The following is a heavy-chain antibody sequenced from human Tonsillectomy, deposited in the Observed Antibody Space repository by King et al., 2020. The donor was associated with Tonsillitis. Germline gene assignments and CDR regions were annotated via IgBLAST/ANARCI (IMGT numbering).Heavy chain of an antibody. CDR3: ARGHDYDSDAFNI. Sequence: QLVQSGAEVKKPGASVKVSCKASGYTFNSYDITWVRQAPGQGLEWMGLISAYNGNTNYAQKLQGRVSMTTDTSTTTAYMELRNLRSDDTAVYYCARGHDYDSDAFNIWGQGTMVTVSS. V-gene: IGHV1-18*01. J-gene: IGHJ3*02. CDR1: GYTFNSYD. CDR2: ISAYNGNT. D-gene: IGHD3-16*01.